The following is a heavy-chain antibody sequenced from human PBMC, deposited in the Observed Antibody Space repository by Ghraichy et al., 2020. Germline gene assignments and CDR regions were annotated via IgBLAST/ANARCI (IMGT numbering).Heavy chain of an antibody. D-gene: IGHD3-10*01. CDR2: INHSGST. CDR1: GGSFSGYY. CDR3: ARGPWVPYYYGSGSYHLRGAFDI. J-gene: IGHJ3*02. Sequence: SETLSLTCAVYGGSFSGYYWSWIRQPPGKGLEWIGEINHSGSTNYNPSLKSRVTISVDTSKNQFSLKLSSVTAADTAVYYCARGPWVPYYYGSGSYHLRGAFDIWGQGTMVTVSS. V-gene: IGHV4-34*01.